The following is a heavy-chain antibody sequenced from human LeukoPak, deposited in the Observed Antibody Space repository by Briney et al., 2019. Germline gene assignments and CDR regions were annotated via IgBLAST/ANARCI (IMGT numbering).Heavy chain of an antibody. V-gene: IGHV3-30*18. Sequence: GRSLRLSCAASGFTFSSYGMHSVRQAPGKGLEWVAVISYDGSNKYYADSVKGPFTISRDNSKNTLYLQMNSLRAEDTAVYYCAKDRGEYYYYGMDVWGQGTTVTVSS. D-gene: IGHD3-16*01. CDR2: ISYDGSNK. CDR1: GFTFSSYG. J-gene: IGHJ6*02. CDR3: AKDRGEYYYYGMDV.